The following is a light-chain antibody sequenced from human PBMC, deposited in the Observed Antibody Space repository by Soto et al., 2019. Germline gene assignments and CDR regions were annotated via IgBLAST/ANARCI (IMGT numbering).Light chain of an antibody. V-gene: IGKV4-1*01. J-gene: IGKJ5*01. Sequence: DIVMTQSPDSLAVSLGERATINCKSSQSVLFSSNNKNYLAWYQQKPGQPPKLLIYWASTRESGVPNRFSGSGSGTDFTLTISSLQAEDVAVYYCQQSYSTPITFGQGTLLEIK. CDR2: WAS. CDR1: QSVLFSSNNKNY. CDR3: QQSYSTPIT.